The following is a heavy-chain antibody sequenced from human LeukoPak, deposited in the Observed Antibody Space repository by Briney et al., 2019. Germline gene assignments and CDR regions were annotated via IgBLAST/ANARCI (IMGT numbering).Heavy chain of an antibody. V-gene: IGHV1-69*01. D-gene: IGHD3-10*01. J-gene: IGHJ4*02. CDR2: IIPIFGTA. CDR3: SRALVTMVRGVITFYY. CDR1: GGTFSSYA. Sequence: ASVKVSCKASGGTFSSYAISWVRQAPGQGLEWMGGIIPIFGTANYAQKFQGRVTITAAESTSTASMELRSMSSEDEAASYCSRALVTMVRGVITFYYWGQGTLVTVSS.